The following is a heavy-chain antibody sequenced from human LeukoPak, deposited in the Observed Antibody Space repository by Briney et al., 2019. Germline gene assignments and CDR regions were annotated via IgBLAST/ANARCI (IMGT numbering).Heavy chain of an antibody. Sequence: GRSLRLSCAASGFPFSSYSINWVRQAPGKGLEWVAFITSGSDPIYYADSVKGRFTISRDNDKNSVYLHMNTLRAEDTAVYYCARQWLALDYWGQGTLVTVSS. CDR2: ITSGSDPI. V-gene: IGHV3-48*01. J-gene: IGHJ4*02. CDR1: GFPFSSYS. D-gene: IGHD6-19*01. CDR3: ARQWLALDY.